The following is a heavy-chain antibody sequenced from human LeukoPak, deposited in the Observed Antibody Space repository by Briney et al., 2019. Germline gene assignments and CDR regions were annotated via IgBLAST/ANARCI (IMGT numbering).Heavy chain of an antibody. CDR1: GYSFADFW. V-gene: IGHV5-51*01. J-gene: IGHJ4*02. Sequence: PGESLKISCRGSGYSFADFWIGWVRQMPGKGLEWMGIIYPGDSDTGYSPSFQGQVTISADKSISTAFLQWSSLKASDTAMYYCARQTASCSSTSCYEFDYWGQGTLVTVSS. D-gene: IGHD2-2*01. CDR3: ARQTASCSSTSCYEFDY. CDR2: IYPGDSDT.